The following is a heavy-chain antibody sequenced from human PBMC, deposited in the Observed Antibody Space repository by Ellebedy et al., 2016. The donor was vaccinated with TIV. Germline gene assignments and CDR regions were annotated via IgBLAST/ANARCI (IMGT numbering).Heavy chain of an antibody. CDR1: GFSFRNYW. CDR2: IYQDGSDK. J-gene: IGHJ5*01. V-gene: IGHV3-7*01. D-gene: IGHD4-17*01. CDR3: ARRGSYGDYAVQVNNWFDS. Sequence: GESLKISCAASGFSFRNYWMGWVRQAPGKGLEWVANIYQDGSDKYYVDSVKGRFTISRDNAKNSLYLQMNSLRVEDTAVYYCARRGSYGDYAVQVNNWFDSWGQGTLVTVSS.